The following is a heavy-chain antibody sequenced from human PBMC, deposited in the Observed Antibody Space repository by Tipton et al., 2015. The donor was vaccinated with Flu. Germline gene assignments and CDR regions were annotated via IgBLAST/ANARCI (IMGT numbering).Heavy chain of an antibody. J-gene: IGHJ6*02. CDR1: GGSFSGYY. V-gene: IGHV4-34*01. CDR3: ARGRTHMVRAYHYGMDV. Sequence: TLSLTCAVYGGSFSGYYWSWIRQPPGKGLEWIGEINHSGSTNYNPSLKSRVTISVDTSKNQFSLKLSSVAAADTAVYYCARGRTHMVRAYHYGMDVWGQGTTVTVSS. D-gene: IGHD3-10*01. CDR2: INHSGST.